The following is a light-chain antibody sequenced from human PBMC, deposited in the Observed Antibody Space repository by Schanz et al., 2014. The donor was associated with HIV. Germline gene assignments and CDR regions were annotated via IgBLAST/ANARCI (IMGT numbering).Light chain of an antibody. Sequence: QSALTQPASVSGSPGQSITISCTGTSSDVGAYNYVSWYQQHPGKAPKLMIYDVTKRPSGVPDRFSGSKSGNTASLTISGLQAEDEADYYCSSYTSSSTYVFGTGTKLTVL. CDR2: DVT. CDR1: SSDVGAYNY. J-gene: IGLJ1*01. V-gene: IGLV2-14*01. CDR3: SSYTSSSTYV.